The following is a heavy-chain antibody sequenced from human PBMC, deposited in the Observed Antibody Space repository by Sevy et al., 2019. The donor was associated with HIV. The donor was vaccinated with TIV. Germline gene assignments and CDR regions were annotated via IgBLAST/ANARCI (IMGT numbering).Heavy chain of an antibody. V-gene: IGHV4-39*01. CDR1: GGSISSSSYY. J-gene: IGHJ2*01. CDR2: IYYSGST. CDR3: AGTHPLIAAAVHWYFDL. Sequence: SETLSLTCTVSGGSISSSSYYWGWIRQPPGKGLEWIGSIYYSGSTYYNPSLKSRVTISVDTSKNQFSLKLSSVTAADTAVYYCAGTHPLIAAAVHWYFDLWGRSTLVTVSS. D-gene: IGHD6-13*01.